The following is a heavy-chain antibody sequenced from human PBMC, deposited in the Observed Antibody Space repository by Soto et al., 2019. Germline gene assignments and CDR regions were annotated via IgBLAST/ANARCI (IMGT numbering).Heavy chain of an antibody. CDR2: IYWDDDK. V-gene: IGHV2-5*02. CDR1: GFSLSTSGVG. CDR3: AHRVLRTVFGLVTTTAIYFDF. Sequence: QITLNESGPTVVRPTETLTLTCTFSGFSLSTSGVGVGWIRQSPGKAPEWLALIYWDDDKRYSESLKSRLTITKDTSKNQVVLTMANLDPADTATYYCAHRVLRTVFGLVTTTAIYFDFWGLGTPVAVSS. J-gene: IGHJ4*02. D-gene: IGHD3-3*01.